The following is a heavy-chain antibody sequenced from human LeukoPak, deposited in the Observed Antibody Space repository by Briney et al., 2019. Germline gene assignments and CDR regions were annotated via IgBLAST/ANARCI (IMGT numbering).Heavy chain of an antibody. D-gene: IGHD5-18*01. CDR2: IRGTGGTT. V-gene: IGHV3-23*01. J-gene: IGHJ4*02. CDR1: GFTFSRYA. CDR3: ANSLRGYSYGTFDY. Sequence: GGSLRLSCAASGFTFSRYAMNWVRQAPGRGLEGVSSIRGTGGTTYYADSVKGRFTISRDNSKRTLFLQMNSLRAEDTAVHYCANSLRGYSYGTFDYWGQGTLVTVSS.